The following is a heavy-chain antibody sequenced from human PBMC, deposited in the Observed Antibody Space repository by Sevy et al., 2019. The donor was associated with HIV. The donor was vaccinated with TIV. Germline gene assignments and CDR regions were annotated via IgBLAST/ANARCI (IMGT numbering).Heavy chain of an antibody. D-gene: IGHD2-15*01. J-gene: IGHJ5*02. Sequence: GSLRLSCTVSGGSISSSSYYWGWIRQPPGKGLEWIGSIYYSGSTYYNPSLKSRVTISVDTSKNQFSLKLSSVTAADTAVYYCARQGYCSGGSCYSRCFDPWGQGTLVTVSS. V-gene: IGHV4-39*01. CDR3: ARQGYCSGGSCYSRCFDP. CDR2: IYYSGST. CDR1: GGSISSSSYY.